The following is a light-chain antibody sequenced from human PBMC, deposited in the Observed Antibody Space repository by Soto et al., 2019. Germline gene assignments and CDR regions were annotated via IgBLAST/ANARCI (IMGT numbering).Light chain of an antibody. CDR1: SSDIGGYNY. J-gene: IGLJ3*02. V-gene: IGLV2-14*01. CDR2: EVS. Sequence: SALTQPASVSGSPGQSITISCTGTSSDIGGYNYVSWYQQHPGKAPKLMIYEVSNRPSGVSDRFYGSKSGNTASLTSSGLKAEDEADYYCSSFTTITTLEVFGGGTKLTVL. CDR3: SSFTTITTLEV.